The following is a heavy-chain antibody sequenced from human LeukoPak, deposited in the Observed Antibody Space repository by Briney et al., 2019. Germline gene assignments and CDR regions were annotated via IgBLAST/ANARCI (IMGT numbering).Heavy chain of an antibody. J-gene: IGHJ5*02. Sequence: GGSLRLSCAASGFTFSNYAMTWVRQAPGKGLEWVSSTSGTGGTTVYADSVKGRFTISRDNSKNTLYLQMNSLRAEDTAVYYCAKGRITMIVVVTPNLWGQGTLVTVSS. D-gene: IGHD3-22*01. CDR1: GFTFSNYA. V-gene: IGHV3-23*01. CDR3: AKGRITMIVVVTPNL. CDR2: TSGTGGTT.